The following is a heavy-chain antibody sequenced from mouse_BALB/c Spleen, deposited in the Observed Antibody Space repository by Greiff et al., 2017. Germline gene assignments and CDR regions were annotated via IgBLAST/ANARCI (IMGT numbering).Heavy chain of an antibody. J-gene: IGHJ2*01. CDR2: INPYNGDT. D-gene: IGHD2-2*01. CDR3: NAGGYDY. Sequence: VQLQQSGPELVKPGASVKISCKASGYSFTGYFMNWVMQSHGKSLEWIGRINPYNGDTFYNQKFKGKATLTVDKSSSTAHMELRSLASEDSAVYYCNAGGYDYWGQGTTLTVSS. CDR1: GYSFTGYF. V-gene: IGHV1-20*02.